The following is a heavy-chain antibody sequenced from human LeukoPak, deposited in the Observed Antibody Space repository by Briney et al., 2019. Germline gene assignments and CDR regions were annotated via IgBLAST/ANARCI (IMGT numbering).Heavy chain of an antibody. CDR1: GYTFTSYA. CDR2: INAGNGNT. J-gene: IGHJ6*02. Sequence: ASVKVSCKASGYTFTSYAMHWVRQAPGQRLEWMGWINAGNGNTKYSQKFQGRVTITRDTSASTAYMELSSLRSEDTAVYYCARRVIAAAGTNYYYYGMDVWGQGTTVTVSS. D-gene: IGHD6-13*01. V-gene: IGHV1-3*01. CDR3: ARRVIAAAGTNYYYYGMDV.